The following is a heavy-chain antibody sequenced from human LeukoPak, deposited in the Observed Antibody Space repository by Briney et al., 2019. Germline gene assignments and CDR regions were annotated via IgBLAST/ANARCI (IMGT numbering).Heavy chain of an antibody. CDR3: AKGYCSDTNCQTRLGLDY. J-gene: IGHJ4*02. Sequence: QPGGSLRLSCAAPGFTFSSYAMSWVRQAPGKGLEWVSSISGSGTYTYYADSVKGRFSISRDNSKNTLYLQMNSLRDEDTAVYYCAKGYCSDTNCQTRLGLDYWGQGTLVTVSS. D-gene: IGHD2-15*01. CDR1: GFTFSSYA. V-gene: IGHV3-23*01. CDR2: ISGSGTYT.